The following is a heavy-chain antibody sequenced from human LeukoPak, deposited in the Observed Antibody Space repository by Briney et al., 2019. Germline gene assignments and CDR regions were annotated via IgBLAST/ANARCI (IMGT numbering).Heavy chain of an antibody. D-gene: IGHD2-2*01. CDR3: ARFSAHQLRSGYYYYMDV. CDR1: GGSIRSYY. J-gene: IGHJ6*03. Sequence: PSETLSLTCTVSGGSIRSYYWSWVRQPPGKGLEYIGHIYYTGSTDYNPSPKSRVTMSLDTSKNQFSLKLSSVTAADKAVYSCARFSAHQLRSGYYYYMDVWGKGTTVTVSS. CDR2: IYYTGST. V-gene: IGHV4-59*01.